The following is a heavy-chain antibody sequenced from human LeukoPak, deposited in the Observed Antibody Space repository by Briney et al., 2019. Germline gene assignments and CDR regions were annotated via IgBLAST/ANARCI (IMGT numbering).Heavy chain of an antibody. CDR2: INTNTGNP. CDR1: GYTFTSYA. Sequence: ASVKVSCKASGYTFTSYAMNWVRQAPGQGLEWMGWINTNTGNPTYAQGFTGRFVFSLDTSVSTAYLQISSLKAEDTAVYYCARVTSSSWYNWFDPWGQGTLLTVSS. V-gene: IGHV7-4-1*02. D-gene: IGHD6-13*01. J-gene: IGHJ5*02. CDR3: ARVTSSSWYNWFDP.